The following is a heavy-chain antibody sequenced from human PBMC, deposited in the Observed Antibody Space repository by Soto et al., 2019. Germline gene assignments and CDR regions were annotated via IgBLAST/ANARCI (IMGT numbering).Heavy chain of an antibody. Sequence: SETLSLTCAVYGGSFSGYYWSWIRQPPGKGLEWIGEINHSGSTNYNPSLKSRVTISVDTSKNQFSLKLSSVTAADTAVYYCARGRGGSYPHYYYYYGMDVWGQGTTVTVSS. V-gene: IGHV4-34*01. CDR3: ARGRGGSYPHYYYYYGMDV. CDR2: INHSGST. CDR1: GGSFSGYY. D-gene: IGHD1-26*01. J-gene: IGHJ6*02.